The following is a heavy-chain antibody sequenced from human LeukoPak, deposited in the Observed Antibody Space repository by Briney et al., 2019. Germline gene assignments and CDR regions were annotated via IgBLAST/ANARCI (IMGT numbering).Heavy chain of an antibody. CDR2: IRYDGSNK. J-gene: IGHJ4*02. V-gene: IGHV3-30*02. CDR1: GFTFSSYG. D-gene: IGHD3-22*01. CDR3: AKVYYYDSSGYYPLTVFDY. Sequence: GGSLRLSCAASGFTFSSYGMHWVRQAPGKGLEWVAFIRYDGSNKYYADSVKGRFTISRDNSKNTLYLQMNSLRAEDTAVYYCAKVYYYDSSGYYPLTVFDYWGQGTLVTVSS.